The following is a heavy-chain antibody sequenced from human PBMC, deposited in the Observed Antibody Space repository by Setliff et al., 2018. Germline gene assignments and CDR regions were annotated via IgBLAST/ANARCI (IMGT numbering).Heavy chain of an antibody. Sequence: SETLSLTCAAYGGTFSDYYWTWIRQPPGKGLEWIGEINHRGSTNYNPSLKSRVTISIDTSKDQFSLKLISMSAADTAVYYCARGRNVAARLLDAWGQGTLVTVS. CDR1: GGTFSDYY. D-gene: IGHD6-6*01. CDR2: INHRGST. V-gene: IGHV4-34*01. J-gene: IGHJ4*02. CDR3: ARGRNVAARLLDA.